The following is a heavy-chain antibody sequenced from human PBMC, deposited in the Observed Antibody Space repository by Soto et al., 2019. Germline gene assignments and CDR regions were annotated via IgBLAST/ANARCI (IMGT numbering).Heavy chain of an antibody. CDR3: ARVASRFDDSSGYYYPTYFDY. CDR2: IYYSGST. V-gene: IGHV4-59*01. D-gene: IGHD3-22*01. Sequence: PLETLSLTCTVSGGSISSYYWSWIRQPPGKGLEWIGYIYYSGSTNYNPSLKSRVTISVDTSKNQFSLKLSSVTAADTAVYYCARVASRFDDSSGYYYPTYFDYWGQGTLVTVSS. CDR1: GGSISSYY. J-gene: IGHJ4*02.